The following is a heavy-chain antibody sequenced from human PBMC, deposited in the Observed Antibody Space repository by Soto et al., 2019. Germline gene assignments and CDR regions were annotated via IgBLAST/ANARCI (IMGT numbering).Heavy chain of an antibody. CDR1: GFTFSNYA. CDR3: AKAGVWHYYDSSGPPDALHI. D-gene: IGHD3-22*01. V-gene: IGHV3-23*01. Sequence: EVLLLESGGGLVQPGGSLRLSCAASGFTFSNYAMTWVRQAPGKGLEWVSGISVAAGRTSYAESVKGRFTISRDNSKNTVSLQMNRLRAEDTAIYYCAKAGVWHYYDSSGPPDALHIWGQGTMVTVSS. CDR2: ISVAAGRT. J-gene: IGHJ3*02.